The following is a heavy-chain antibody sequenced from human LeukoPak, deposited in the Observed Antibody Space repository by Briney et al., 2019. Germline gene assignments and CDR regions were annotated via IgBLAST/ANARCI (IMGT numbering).Heavy chain of an antibody. CDR1: GFTFRSYG. D-gene: IGHD5-18*01. V-gene: IGHV3-23*01. J-gene: IGHJ4*02. CDR3: ARRATTERGHSYGLDY. Sequence: GGTLRLSCAASGFTFRSYGMNWVRQAPGKGLEWVSAISGSGGSTYYADSVRGRFTISRDNSKNTLYLQMNSLRAEDTAIYYCARRATTERGHSYGLDYWGQGTLVTVSS. CDR2: ISGSGGST.